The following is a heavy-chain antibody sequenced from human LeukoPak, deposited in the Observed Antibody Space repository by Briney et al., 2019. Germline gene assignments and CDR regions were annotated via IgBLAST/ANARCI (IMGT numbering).Heavy chain of an antibody. CDR3: ARGLNV. CDR2: IYHSGST. V-gene: IGHV4-38-2*02. CDR1: GYSISSGYY. D-gene: IGHD3-16*01. Sequence: SETLSLTCTVSGYSISSGYYWGWIRQPPGKGLEWIGSIYHSGSTYYNPSLKSRVTISVDTSKNQFSLKLSSVTAADTAVYYCARGLNVWGQGTLVTVSS. J-gene: IGHJ4*02.